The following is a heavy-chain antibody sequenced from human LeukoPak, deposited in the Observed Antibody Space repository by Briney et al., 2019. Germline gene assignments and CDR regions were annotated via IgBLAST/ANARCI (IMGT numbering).Heavy chain of an antibody. CDR2: ISDSGSTI. J-gene: IGHJ4*02. D-gene: IGHD3-22*01. CDR3: ARSLDFDSSGYPFDY. V-gene: IGHV3-48*03. CDR1: GFSFSSYE. Sequence: PGGSLRLSCAASGFSFSSYEMNWVRQTPGKGLEWLSYISDSGSTIYYADSVKGRFTISRDNAKNSLYLQMNSLRAEDTAVYYCARSLDFDSSGYPFDYWGQGTLVTVSS.